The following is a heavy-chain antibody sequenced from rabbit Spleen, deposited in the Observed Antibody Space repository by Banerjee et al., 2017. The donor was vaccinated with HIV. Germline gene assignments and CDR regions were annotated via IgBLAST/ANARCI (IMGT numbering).Heavy chain of an antibody. J-gene: IGHJ2*01. V-gene: IGHV1S45*01. Sequence: QEQLEESGGGLVKPGGTLTLTCTVSGFSFSSNWICWVRQAPGKGLEWIACIDTNDGDTDYANWPKGRFTISKTSTTVTLQMTSLTAADTATYFCARDSNDWCFDVWGPGTLVTVS. CDR3: ARDSNDWCFDV. D-gene: IGHD4-1*01. CDR1: GFSFSSNW. CDR2: IDTNDGDT.